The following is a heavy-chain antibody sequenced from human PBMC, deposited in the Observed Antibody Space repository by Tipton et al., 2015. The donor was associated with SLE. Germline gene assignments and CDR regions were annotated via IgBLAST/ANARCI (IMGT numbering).Heavy chain of an antibody. J-gene: IGHJ4*02. Sequence: LRLSCTVSGGSISSSSYFWGWIRQPPGKGLEWIGNIYYSGSIHYNPSLKSRITISVDTSKNQFSLNLSSVTAADTAVYYCARRRGVWYSYDYWGQGTLATVSS. CDR3: ARRRGVWYSYDY. CDR1: GGSISSSSYF. CDR2: IYYSGSI. V-gene: IGHV4-39*01. D-gene: IGHD5-18*01.